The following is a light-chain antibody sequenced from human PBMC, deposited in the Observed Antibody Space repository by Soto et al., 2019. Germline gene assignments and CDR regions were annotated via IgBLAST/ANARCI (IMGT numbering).Light chain of an antibody. V-gene: IGLV2-14*01. CDR1: SSDVGGYNY. CDR3: TSYTTSSTYV. J-gene: IGLJ1*01. Sequence: QSVLTQPASVSGSPGQSIAISCTGTSSDVGGYNYVSWYQQHPGKAPKLMLYDAAIRPSGVSDRFSGSKSGNTASLTISGLQAEDEADYYCTSYTTSSTYVFGTGTKVTVL. CDR2: DAA.